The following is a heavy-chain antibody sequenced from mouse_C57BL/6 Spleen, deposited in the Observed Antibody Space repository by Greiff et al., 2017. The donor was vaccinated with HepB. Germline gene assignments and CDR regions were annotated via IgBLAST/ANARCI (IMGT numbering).Heavy chain of an antibody. J-gene: IGHJ4*01. CDR2: IWSGGST. CDR1: GFSLTSYG. V-gene: IGHV2-2*01. CDR3: ARGCYGNYDYAMDY. D-gene: IGHD2-1*01. Sequence: QVQLKESGPGLVQPSQSLSITCTVSGFSLTSYGVHWVRQSPGKGLEWLGVIWSGGSTDYNAAFISRLSISKDNSKSQVFFKMNSLQADDTAIYYCARGCYGNYDYAMDYWGQGTSVTVSS.